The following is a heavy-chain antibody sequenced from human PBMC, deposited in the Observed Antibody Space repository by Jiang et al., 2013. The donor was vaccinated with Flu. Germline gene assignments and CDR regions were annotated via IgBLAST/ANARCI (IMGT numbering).Heavy chain of an antibody. Sequence: VQLVESGGGVVQPGTSLRLSCAVSGFTFRSCGLHWVRQTPGKGLEWVAVLWYDGTTEYYADSVKGRFTISRDNSENTLYLQMNSLRAEDTAVYYCARDVGDPRSPRNDAFDMWGQGTMVTVSS. J-gene: IGHJ3*02. D-gene: IGHD3-16*01. CDR3: ARDVGDPRSPRNDAFDM. V-gene: IGHV3-33*01. CDR1: GFTFRSCG. CDR2: LWYDGTTE.